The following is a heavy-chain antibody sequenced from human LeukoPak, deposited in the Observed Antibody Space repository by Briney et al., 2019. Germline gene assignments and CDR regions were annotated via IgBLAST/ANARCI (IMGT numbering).Heavy chain of an antibody. CDR1: GFTLSDYY. V-gene: IGHV3-11*01. CDR2: ISLGVGTA. CDR3: AKDILAAGLFFDY. D-gene: IGHD2-15*01. J-gene: IGHJ4*02. Sequence: GGSLRLSCAASGFTLSDYYMGWILQAPGKGLEWVSYISLGVGTAYYADSVKGRFTVSRDNAKNSLYLQMNGLRAEDTALYFCAKDILAAGLFFDYWGQGTLVTVSS.